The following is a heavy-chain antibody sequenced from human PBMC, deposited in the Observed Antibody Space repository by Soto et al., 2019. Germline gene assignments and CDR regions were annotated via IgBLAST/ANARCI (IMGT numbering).Heavy chain of an antibody. Sequence: GGSLRLSCAASGFTFSSYAMSWVRQAPGKGLEWVSAISGSGGSTYYADSVKGRFTISRDNSKNTLYLQMNSLRAEDTAVYYCSTYSSSSDYYYGMDVWGQGTTVTVS. CDR2: ISGSGGST. J-gene: IGHJ6*02. V-gene: IGHV3-23*01. CDR3: STYSSSSDYYYGMDV. CDR1: GFTFSSYA. D-gene: IGHD6-6*01.